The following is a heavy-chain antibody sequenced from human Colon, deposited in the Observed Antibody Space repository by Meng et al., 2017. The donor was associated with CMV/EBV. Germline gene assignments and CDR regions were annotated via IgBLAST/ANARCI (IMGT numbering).Heavy chain of an antibody. Sequence: RLEVGVGLGWLGGSLRLSVDAAGFAFISFGVDWVRHAPGKGLEWVSGITASGASTYYADSVKGRFTISRDNSKNTLYLQMNSLRADDTAVYYCAKNWGNDFWGQGTLVTVSS. D-gene: IGHD3-16*01. J-gene: IGHJ4*02. CDR3: AKNWGNDF. V-gene: IGHV3-23*01. CDR1: GFAFISFG. CDR2: ITASGAST.